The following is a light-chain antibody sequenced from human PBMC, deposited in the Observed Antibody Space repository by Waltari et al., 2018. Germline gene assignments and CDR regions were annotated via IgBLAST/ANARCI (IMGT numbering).Light chain of an antibody. V-gene: IGKV1-5*03. Sequence: DIQMTPSPSTLSASVGDRVAITCRASQSVNSWLAWYQQKPGKAPKFLIYKASILESGVPSRFSGSGSGTEFTLTISNLQPDDFATYYCQQYNRNSTFGQGTKVELK. CDR3: QQYNRNST. CDR1: QSVNSW. CDR2: KAS. J-gene: IGKJ1*01.